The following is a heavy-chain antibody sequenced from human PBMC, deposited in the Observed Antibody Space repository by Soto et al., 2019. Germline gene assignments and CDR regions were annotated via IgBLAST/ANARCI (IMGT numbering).Heavy chain of an antibody. Sequence: QVQRVQSETEVKKPGASVKVSCKASGYIFTNYDITWARQAPGQGLEWMGWVSGYTGNTKYAQKFQDRVTITKDTSTSTVYMELRSLRSDDTAVYYCARFGSAPYYYYGVDVWGQGTTVFVSS. V-gene: IGHV1-18*01. CDR1: GYIFTNYD. J-gene: IGHJ6*02. CDR3: ARFGSAPYYYYGVDV. D-gene: IGHD3-10*01. CDR2: VSGYTGNT.